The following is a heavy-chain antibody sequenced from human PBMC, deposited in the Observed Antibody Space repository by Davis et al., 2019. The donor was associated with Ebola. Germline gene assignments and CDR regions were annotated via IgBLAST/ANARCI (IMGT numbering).Heavy chain of an antibody. CDR2: IWYDGSNK. D-gene: IGHD1-26*01. J-gene: IGHJ6*04. Sequence: GESLKISCAASGFTFSSYGMHWVRQAPGKGLEWVAVIWYDGSNKYYADSVKGRFTISRDNAKNSLYLQMNSLRDEDTAVYYCARDSGGSYYDYYYGMDVWGKGTTVTVSS. CDR3: ARDSGGSYYDYYYGMDV. V-gene: IGHV3-33*01. CDR1: GFTFSSYG.